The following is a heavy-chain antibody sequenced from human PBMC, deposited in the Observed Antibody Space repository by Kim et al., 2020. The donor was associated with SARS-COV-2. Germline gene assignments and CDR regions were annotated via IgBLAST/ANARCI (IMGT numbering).Heavy chain of an antibody. Sequence: GGSLRLSCAASGFTFSYAMHWVRQAPGRGLEWVAVISYDGSNKYYADSVKGRFTISRDNSKNTLYLQMNSLRAEDTALYYCARDYGSGSPTSDYGMDVWG. CDR2: ISYDGSNK. V-gene: IGHV3-30*04. CDR1: GFTFSYA. CDR3: ARDYGSGSPTSDYGMDV. D-gene: IGHD3-10*01. J-gene: IGHJ6*01.